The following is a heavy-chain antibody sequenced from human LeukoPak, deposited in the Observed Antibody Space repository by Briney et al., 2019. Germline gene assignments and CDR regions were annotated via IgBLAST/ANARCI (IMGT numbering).Heavy chain of an antibody. CDR1: GYSFTSYW. CDR3: AKHYVWGSYRPPHDY. V-gene: IGHV3-23*01. Sequence: GESLKISCKGSGYSFTSYWIGWVRQAPGKGLEWVSAISGSGGSTYYADSVKGRFTISRDNSKNTLYLQMNSLRAEDTAVYYCAKHYVWGSYRPPHDYWGQGTLVTVSS. CDR2: ISGSGGST. D-gene: IGHD3-16*02. J-gene: IGHJ4*02.